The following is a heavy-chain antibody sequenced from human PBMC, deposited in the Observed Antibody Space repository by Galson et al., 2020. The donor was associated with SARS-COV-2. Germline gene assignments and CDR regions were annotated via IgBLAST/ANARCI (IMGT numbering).Heavy chain of an antibody. D-gene: IGHD3-10*01. Sequence: GESPKISCAASGFTFSNAWMSWVRQAPGKGLEWVGRIKSKTDGGTTDYAAPVKGRFTISRDDSKNTLYLQMNSLRAEDTAVYYCAKGFSPDYWGQGTLVTVSS. CDR3: AKGFSPDY. V-gene: IGHV3-15*01. CDR2: IKSKTDGGTT. CDR1: GFTFSNAW. J-gene: IGHJ4*02.